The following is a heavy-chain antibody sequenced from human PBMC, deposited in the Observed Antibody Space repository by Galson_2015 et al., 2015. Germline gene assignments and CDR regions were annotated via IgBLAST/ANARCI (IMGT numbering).Heavy chain of an antibody. CDR2: ISDEGSIK. D-gene: IGHD2-15*01. CDR3: AKDNEGYCSDGHCYSYYYYGMDV. CDR1: GFTFSSCG. V-gene: IGHV3-30*18. J-gene: IGHJ6*02. Sequence: LRLSCAASGFTFSSCGMHWARQAPGKGLEWVALISDEGSIKEYADSVKGRFTISRDNSKNTLSLQMNSLRAEDTAIYYCAKDNEGYCSDGHCYSYYYYGMDVWGQGTTVTVSS.